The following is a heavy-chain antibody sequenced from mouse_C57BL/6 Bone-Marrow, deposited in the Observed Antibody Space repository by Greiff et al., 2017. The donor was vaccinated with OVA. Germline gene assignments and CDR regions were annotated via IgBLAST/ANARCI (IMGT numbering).Heavy chain of an antibody. CDR2: IYPRSGNT. D-gene: IGHD4-1*02. V-gene: IGHV1-81*01. CDR1: GYTFTSYG. Sequence: VQLQESGAELARPGASVKLSCKASGYTFTSYGISWVKQRTGQGLEWIGEIYPRSGNTYYNEKFKGKATLTADKSSSSAYMALRSLTSEDSAVYICAATGYYAMDYWGQGTSVTVSS. CDR3: AATGYYAMDY. J-gene: IGHJ4*01.